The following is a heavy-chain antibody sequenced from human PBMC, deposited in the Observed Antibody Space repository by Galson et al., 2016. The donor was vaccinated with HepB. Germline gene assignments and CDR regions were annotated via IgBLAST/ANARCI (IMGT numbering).Heavy chain of an antibody. CDR3: ARDKGTYGSGDGMDV. CDR1: GYTFNAYY. V-gene: IGHV1-46*02. Sequence: SVKVSCKASGYTFNAYYINWVRQAPGQGLEWMGLINPSRDSTNYAQKFQGRITMTRDTSPSTVYMELTSLRSEDTAVYFCARDKGTYGSGDGMDVWGQGTAVTVSS. J-gene: IGHJ6*02. D-gene: IGHD3-10*01. CDR2: INPSRDST.